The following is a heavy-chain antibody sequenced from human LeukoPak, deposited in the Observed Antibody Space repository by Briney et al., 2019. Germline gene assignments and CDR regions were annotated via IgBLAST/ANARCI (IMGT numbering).Heavy chain of an antibody. CDR3: ARLRSSSGWYSYYYYYGMDV. J-gene: IGHJ6*02. CDR1: GYTFTSYD. CDR2: MNPNSGNT. D-gene: IGHD6-19*01. V-gene: IGHV1-8*01. Sequence: ASVKVSCKASGYTFTSYDINWVRQATGQGLEWMGWMNPNSGNTGYAQKFQGRVTMTGNTSISTAYMELSSLRSEDTAVYYCARLRSSSGWYSYYYYYGMDVWGQGTTVTVSS.